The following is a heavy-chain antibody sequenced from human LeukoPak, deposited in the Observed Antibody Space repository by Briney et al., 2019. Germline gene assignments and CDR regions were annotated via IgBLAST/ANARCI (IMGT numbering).Heavy chain of an antibody. CDR3: ASGLVVVITTSRYYYYGMDV. D-gene: IGHD3-22*01. CDR1: GYTFTSYG. V-gene: IGHV1-69*13. J-gene: IGHJ6*02. Sequence: ASVKVSCKASGYTFTSYGISWVRQAPGQGLEWMGGIIPIFGTANYAQKFQGRVTITADESTSTAYMELSSLRSEDTAVYYCASGLVVVITTSRYYYYGMDVWGQGTTVTVSS. CDR2: IIPIFGTA.